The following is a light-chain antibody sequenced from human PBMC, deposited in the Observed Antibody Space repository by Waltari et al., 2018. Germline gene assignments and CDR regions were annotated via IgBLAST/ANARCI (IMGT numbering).Light chain of an antibody. CDR3: QTWGTGIQV. CDR1: SGPSHYA. J-gene: IGLJ3*02. V-gene: IGLV4-69*01. CDR2: INSDGSH. Sequence: QLVVTQSPSASASLGASVKLTCTLSSGPSHYAIAWHHQPPGKGPRFLMKINSDGSHRKGNGVPDRFSASSSGAERYLTISSLQSADEGDYHCQTWGTGIQVFGGGTKLTVL.